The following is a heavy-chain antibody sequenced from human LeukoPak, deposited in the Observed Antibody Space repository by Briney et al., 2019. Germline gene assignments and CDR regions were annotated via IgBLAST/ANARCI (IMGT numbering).Heavy chain of an antibody. CDR1: GGSISSGDYY. Sequence: SQTLSLTCTVSGGSISSGDYYWSWIRQPPGKGLEWIGYIYYSGSTYYNPSLKSRVTISVDTSKNQFSLKLSSVTAADTAVYYCARVGINPGDYYYSGMDVWGQGTTVTVSS. CDR3: ARVGINPGDYYYSGMDV. V-gene: IGHV4-30-4*08. CDR2: IYYSGST. J-gene: IGHJ6*02. D-gene: IGHD1-14*01.